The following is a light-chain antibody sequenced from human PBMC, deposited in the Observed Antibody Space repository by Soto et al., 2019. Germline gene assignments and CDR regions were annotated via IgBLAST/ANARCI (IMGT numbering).Light chain of an antibody. Sequence: EMVLTQSPATLSLSPGERVTLSCRASQSVSNSLVWYPQKAGQAPRLLLYGISYRATGVPDRFSGSGSGTDFTLRISSLEPEEFAIYYCQQGSDWPHTYSFGRGTKLEIK. CDR2: GIS. CDR1: QSVSNS. V-gene: IGKV3-11*01. J-gene: IGKJ2*01. CDR3: QQGSDWPHTYS.